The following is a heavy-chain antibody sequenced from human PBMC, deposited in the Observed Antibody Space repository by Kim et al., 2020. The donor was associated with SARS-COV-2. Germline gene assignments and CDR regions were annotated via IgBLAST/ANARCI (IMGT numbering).Heavy chain of an antibody. CDR1: GFTFSSYG. J-gene: IGHJ4*02. CDR3: AKDGHYYGSGSLFSDPDY. CDR2: ISYDGSNK. D-gene: IGHD3-10*01. V-gene: IGHV3-30*18. Sequence: GGSLRLSCAASGFTFSSYGMHWVRQAPGKGLEWVAVISYDGSNKYYADSVKGRFTISRDNSKNTLYLQMNSLRAEDTAVYYFAKDGHYYGSGSLFSDPDYWGQGTLVTVSS.